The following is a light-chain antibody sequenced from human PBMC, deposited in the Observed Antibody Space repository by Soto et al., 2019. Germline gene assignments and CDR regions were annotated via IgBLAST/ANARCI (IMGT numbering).Light chain of an antibody. CDR2: GAS. CDR1: QSVTNS. V-gene: IGKV3-15*01. CDR3: QQYDNWPLT. J-gene: IGKJ1*01. Sequence: ENVLTQSPGTLSLSPGERATLSCRASQSVTNSFFAWYQQKPGQAPRLLIYGASTRATGIPARFSGSGSGTEFTLTISSLQSEDFAVYYCQQYDNWPLTFGQGTKVEIK.